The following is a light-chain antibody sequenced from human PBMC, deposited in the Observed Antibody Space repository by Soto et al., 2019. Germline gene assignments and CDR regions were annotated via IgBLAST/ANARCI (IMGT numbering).Light chain of an antibody. CDR2: GAS. J-gene: IGKJ5*01. CDR3: QKYNNWPPIT. Sequence: IVLTQSPATLSLSPGERATLSCRASQSVSSSFLAWYQQKPGQAPRLLIYGASTRATGIPDRFSGSGSGTEFTLTISRLQSEDFAVYYCQKYNNWPPITFGQGTRLEIK. CDR1: QSVSSS. V-gene: IGKV3-15*01.